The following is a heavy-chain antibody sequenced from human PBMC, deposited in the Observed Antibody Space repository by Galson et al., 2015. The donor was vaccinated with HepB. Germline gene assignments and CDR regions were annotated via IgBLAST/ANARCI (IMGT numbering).Heavy chain of an antibody. CDR1: GFSLSTSGVC. Sequence: PALVKPTQPLSLTCTLSGFSLSTSGVCVSWIRQPPGKALEWLARIDWDDDKFYSASLKTRLTISAGTSKNQVALTMTNMDPVDTATYYCARMGYSTTWYYFDYWGQGALVTVSS. CDR2: IDWDDDK. CDR3: ARMGYSTTWYYFDY. J-gene: IGHJ4*02. D-gene: IGHD6-13*01. V-gene: IGHV2-70*17.